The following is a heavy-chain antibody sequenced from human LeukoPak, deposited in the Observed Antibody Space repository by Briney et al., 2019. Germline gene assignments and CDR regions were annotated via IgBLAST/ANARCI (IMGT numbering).Heavy chain of an antibody. CDR2: IWYDGSNK. J-gene: IGHJ4*02. Sequence: PGRSLRLSCAASGFTFSSYGMHWVRQAPGKGLEWVAVIWYDGSNKYYADSVKGRFTISRDNSKNTLYLQMNSLRAEDTAVYYCARNSGSYRTDYWGQGTLVTVSS. V-gene: IGHV3-33*01. CDR3: ARNSGSYRTDY. D-gene: IGHD1-26*01. CDR1: GFTFSSYG.